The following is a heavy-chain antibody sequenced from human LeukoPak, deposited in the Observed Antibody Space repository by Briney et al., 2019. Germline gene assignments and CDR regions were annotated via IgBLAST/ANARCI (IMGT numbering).Heavy chain of an antibody. Sequence: SETLSLTCTVSGVSISSSSYYWGWIRQPPGNGLALIGINYYRGRPSYHPSPKSRITIPVDKSKNQFSLKLGSVAAADTAVYYCAELGYSSGLGYWGQGTLVTVSS. V-gene: IGHV4-39*01. J-gene: IGHJ4*02. D-gene: IGHD6-19*01. CDR2: NYYRGRP. CDR3: AELGYSSGLGY. CDR1: GVSISSSSYY.